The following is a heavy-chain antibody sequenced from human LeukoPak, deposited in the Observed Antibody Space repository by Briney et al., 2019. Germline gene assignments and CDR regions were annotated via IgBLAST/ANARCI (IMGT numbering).Heavy chain of an antibody. V-gene: IGHV4-34*01. CDR1: GGPFSGYY. CDR2: INHSGST. D-gene: IGHD6-13*01. Sequence: SETLSLTCAVYGGPFSGYYWSWIRQPPGKGLEWIGEINHSGSTNYNPSLKSRVTISVDTSKNQFSLKLSSVTAADTAVYYCAAAAYRFDPWGRGTLVTVSS. J-gene: IGHJ5*02. CDR3: AAAAYRFDP.